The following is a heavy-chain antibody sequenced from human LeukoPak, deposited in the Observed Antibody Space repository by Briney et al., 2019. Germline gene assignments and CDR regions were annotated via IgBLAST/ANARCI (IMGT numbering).Heavy chain of an antibody. J-gene: IGHJ4*02. Sequence: TGGSLRLSCAASGFSFSRYRMHWVRQAPEKGLVWVSRIDSDGTSTGYADSVKGRFTISRDNARNTLSLQMNSLRAEDTAVYYCVRDRASHFDYWGQGGLVTVSS. CDR2: IDSDGTST. V-gene: IGHV3-74*01. CDR3: VRDRASHFDY. CDR1: GFSFSRYR. D-gene: IGHD3-10*01.